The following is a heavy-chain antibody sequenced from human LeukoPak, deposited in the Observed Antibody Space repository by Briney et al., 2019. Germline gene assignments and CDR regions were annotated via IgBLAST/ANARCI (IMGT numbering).Heavy chain of an antibody. CDR3: ARAPVLITSPFDY. Sequence: ASVKVSCKASGGTFSSYAISWVRQAPGQGLEWMGRIIPILGIANYAQKFQGRVTITADKSTSTAYMELSSLRSEDTAVYYCARAPVLITSPFDYWGQGTLVTVSS. CDR2: IIPILGIA. J-gene: IGHJ4*02. CDR1: GGTFSSYA. V-gene: IGHV1-69*04. D-gene: IGHD3-22*01.